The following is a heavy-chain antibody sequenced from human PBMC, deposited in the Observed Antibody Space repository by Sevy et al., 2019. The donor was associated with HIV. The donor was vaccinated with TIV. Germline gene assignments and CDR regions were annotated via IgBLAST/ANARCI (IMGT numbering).Heavy chain of an antibody. CDR2: INPDGSKI. Sequence: GGSLRLSCEASAINIRDYWMNWVLQAPGKGLEWVANINPDGSKIYYADSVKGRFTISRDYAKNSVFLQMTSLRAEDTAVYYCVRAIQLAASYWGQGMLVTVSS. V-gene: IGHV3-7*02. J-gene: IGHJ4*02. CDR3: VRAIQLAASY. D-gene: IGHD2-15*01. CDR1: AINIRDYW.